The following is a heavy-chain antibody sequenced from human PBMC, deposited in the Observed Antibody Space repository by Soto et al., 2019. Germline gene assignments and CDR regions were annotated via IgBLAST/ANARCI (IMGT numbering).Heavy chain of an antibody. CDR1: GFTFSSYG. Sequence: QVQLVESGGGVVQPGRSLRLSCAASGFTFSSYGMHWVRQAPGKGLEWVAVIWYDGSNKYYADSVKGRFTISRDNSKNTLYLQMNSLRDDDTAVYYCARDYSGGGSAPDYWGQGTLVTVSS. J-gene: IGHJ4*02. CDR3: ARDYSGGGSAPDY. V-gene: IGHV3-33*01. D-gene: IGHD2-15*01. CDR2: IWYDGSNK.